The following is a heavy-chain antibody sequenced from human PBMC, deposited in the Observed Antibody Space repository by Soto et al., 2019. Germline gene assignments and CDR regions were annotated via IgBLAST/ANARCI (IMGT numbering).Heavy chain of an antibody. CDR2: ISAYNGNT. CDR1: GYTFTSYG. CDR3: ARAGYYDSSGYPPRRYYYGMDV. J-gene: IGHJ6*02. D-gene: IGHD3-22*01. Sequence: GASVKVSCKASGYTFTSYGISWVRQAPGQGLEWMGWISAYNGNTNYAQKLQGRVTMTTDTSTSTAYMELRSLRSDDTAVYYCARAGYYDSSGYPPRRYYYGMDVWGQGTTVTVSS. V-gene: IGHV1-18*01.